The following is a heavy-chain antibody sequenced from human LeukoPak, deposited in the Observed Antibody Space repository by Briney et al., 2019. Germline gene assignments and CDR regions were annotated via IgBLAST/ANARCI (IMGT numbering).Heavy chain of an antibody. CDR1: GFTFNSYA. J-gene: IGHJ4*02. Sequence: GGSLRLSCAASGFTFNSYAMSWVRQAPGKGLEWVSTISGSGGYTYYAGSVKGRFTISRDNSKNTLYLQMSSLRAEDTAVYYCAKDRSDIVVVTAAFDYWGQGTLVTVSS. CDR3: AKDRSDIVVVTAAFDY. CDR2: ISGSGGYT. D-gene: IGHD2-21*02. V-gene: IGHV3-23*01.